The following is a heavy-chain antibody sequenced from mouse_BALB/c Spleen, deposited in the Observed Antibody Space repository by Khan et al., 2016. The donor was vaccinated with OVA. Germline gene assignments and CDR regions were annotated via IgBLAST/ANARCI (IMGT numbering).Heavy chain of an antibody. CDR1: GYVFTSYW. CDR2: IFPGNNDT. J-gene: IGHJ3*01. D-gene: IGHD3-1*01. V-gene: IGHV1-5*01. CDR3: TRAGYGAFAY. Sequence: VQLKESGTVLARPGASVKMSCKASGYVFTSYWMHWVKQRPGQGLEWIGGIFPGNNDTNYNQKIKGRAKLTAVTSASTANMELSSLTNEDSAVDYCTRAGYGAFAYWGQGTLVTVAA.